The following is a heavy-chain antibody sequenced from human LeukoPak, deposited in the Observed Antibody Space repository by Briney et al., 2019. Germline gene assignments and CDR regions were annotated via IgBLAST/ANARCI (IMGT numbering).Heavy chain of an antibody. V-gene: IGHV3-23*01. Sequence: PGGSLRLSCAASGFTFSSYAMSWVRQAPGKGLEWVSAISGSGGSTYYADSVKGRFTTSRDNSKNTLFLQMTSLRAGDTAIYYCARQGGDLFLVQPSDASAFDWWGQGTLVTVSS. CDR3: ARQGGDLFLVQPSDASAFDW. CDR2: ISGSGGST. D-gene: IGHD1-1*01. J-gene: IGHJ4*02. CDR1: GFTFSSYA.